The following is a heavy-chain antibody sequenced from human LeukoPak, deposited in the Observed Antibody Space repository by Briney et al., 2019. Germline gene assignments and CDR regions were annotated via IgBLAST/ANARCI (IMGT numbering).Heavy chain of an antibody. CDR1: GFTFSRHA. J-gene: IGHJ6*04. Sequence: GRSLRLSCAASGFTFSRHAMHWVRQSPGKGLEWVAIISYDGSDEYIADSVKGRFSISRDNSRNTLDLQMNSLTTEDTALYYCARATDYYGSGSYLPLYYFYGMDVWGKGTAVIGSS. CDR2: ISYDGSDE. V-gene: IGHV3-30*04. D-gene: IGHD3-10*01. CDR3: ARATDYYGSGSYLPLYYFYGMDV.